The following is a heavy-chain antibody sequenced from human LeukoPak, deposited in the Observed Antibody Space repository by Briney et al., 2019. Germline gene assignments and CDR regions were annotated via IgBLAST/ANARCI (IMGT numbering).Heavy chain of an antibody. CDR1: GVTFSSYE. CDR2: ISSSGSTI. D-gene: IGHD3-10*02. CDR3: AELGITMIGGV. Sequence: PGGSLRLSCAASGVTFSSYEMNWVRQAPGKGLEWVSYISSSGSTIYYADPVKGRFTISRDNAKNSLYLQMNSLRAEDTAVYYCAELGITMIGGVWGKGTTVTISS. V-gene: IGHV3-48*03. J-gene: IGHJ6*04.